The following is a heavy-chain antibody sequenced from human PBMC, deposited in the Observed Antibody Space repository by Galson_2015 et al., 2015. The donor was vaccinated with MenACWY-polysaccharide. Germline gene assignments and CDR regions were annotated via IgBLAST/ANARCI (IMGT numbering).Heavy chain of an antibody. CDR3: ARDTQGYCTAPGCEDFYY. D-gene: IGHD2-8*02. CDR1: GYTFTAYA. V-gene: IGHV1-3*01. CDR2: INPGNGDT. J-gene: IGHJ4*02. Sequence: SVKVSCKASGYTFTAYAMHWVRQAPGQRLEWMAWINPGNGDTKYSQKFQGRVTITWDTSASTVYMEVSRLTSEDTAVYYCARDTQGYCTAPGCEDFYYWGQGTLVTVSS.